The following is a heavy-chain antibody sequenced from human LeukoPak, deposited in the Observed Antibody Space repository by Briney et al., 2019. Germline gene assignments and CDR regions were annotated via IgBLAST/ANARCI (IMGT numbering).Heavy chain of an antibody. Sequence: GGSLRLSCAASGFTFSSYSMNWVRQAPGKGLEWVSAISGSGGSTYYADSVKGRFTISRDNPKNTLYLQMNSLRAEDTAVYYCAKDNGSGWYGGGFDPWGQGTLVTVSS. D-gene: IGHD6-19*01. CDR1: GFTFSSYS. CDR2: ISGSGGST. V-gene: IGHV3-23*01. J-gene: IGHJ5*02. CDR3: AKDNGSGWYGGGFDP.